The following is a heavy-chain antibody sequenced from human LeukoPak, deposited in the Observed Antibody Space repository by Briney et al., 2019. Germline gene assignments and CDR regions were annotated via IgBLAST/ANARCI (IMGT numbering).Heavy chain of an antibody. CDR3: ARGRDGYRDY. CDR2: INHSGST. V-gene: IGHV4-34*01. Sequence: AETLSLTCAVYGGSFSGYYWSWIRQPPGKGLEWIGEINHSGSTNYNPSLKSRVTISVDTSKNQFSLKLSSVTAADTAVYYCARGRDGYRDYWGQGTLVTVSS. CDR1: GGSFSGYY. J-gene: IGHJ4*02. D-gene: IGHD5-24*01.